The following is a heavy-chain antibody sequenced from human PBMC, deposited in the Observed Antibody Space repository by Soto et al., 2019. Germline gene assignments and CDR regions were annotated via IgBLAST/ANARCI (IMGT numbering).Heavy chain of an antibody. J-gene: IGHJ4*02. CDR2: IYYSGST. CDR3: ARSYSSSFGADY. CDR1: GGSISSYY. Sequence: PSETLSLTCTVSGGSISSYYWSWIRQPPGKGLEWIGYIYYSGSTNYNPSLKSRVTISVDTSKNQFSLKLSSVTAADTAVYYCARSYSSSFGADYWGQGTLVTVSS. V-gene: IGHV4-59*01. D-gene: IGHD6-6*01.